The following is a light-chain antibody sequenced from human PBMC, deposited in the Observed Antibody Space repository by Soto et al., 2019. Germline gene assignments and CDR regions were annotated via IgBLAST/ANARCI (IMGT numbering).Light chain of an antibody. CDR3: QQYGGSPFT. Sequence: ELVLTQSPGTLSLSPGESATLSCRASPGVSVNSLAWYQQKGGQAPRLLIYAASTRATGVPDRCSGSGSATDFALTISRLETEDFAVYYCQQYGGSPFTFGPGTKVDIK. CDR1: PGVSVNS. J-gene: IGKJ3*01. CDR2: AAS. V-gene: IGKV3-20*01.